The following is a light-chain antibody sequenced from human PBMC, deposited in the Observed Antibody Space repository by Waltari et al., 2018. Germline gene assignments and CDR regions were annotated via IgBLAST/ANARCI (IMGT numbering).Light chain of an antibody. V-gene: IGKV3-11*01. CDR3: QEANSFPLT. CDR1: QSVSRY. J-gene: IGKJ4*01. Sequence: EIVLTQSPVTLSLSPGERATLSCRASQSVSRYLAWYQQKPGQAPRLLIYDTFSRASGIPARFSGSGSGTEFTLTISSLQPEDVATYYCQEANSFPLTFGGGTKVEI. CDR2: DTF.